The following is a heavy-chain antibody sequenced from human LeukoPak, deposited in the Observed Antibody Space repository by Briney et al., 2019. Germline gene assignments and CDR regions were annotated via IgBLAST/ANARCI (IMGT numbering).Heavy chain of an antibody. CDR2: VNHSGST. Sequence: PSETLSLTCAVYGGSLSGYYWSWIRQPPGKGLEWIGEVNHSGSTNYNSSLKSRVTISVDTSKNQFSLKLSSVTAADTAVYYCARDSRTTVETNWFDPWAREPWSPSPQ. D-gene: IGHD4-23*01. CDR1: GGSLSGYY. J-gene: IGHJ5*02. CDR3: ARDSRTTVETNWFDP. V-gene: IGHV4-34*01.